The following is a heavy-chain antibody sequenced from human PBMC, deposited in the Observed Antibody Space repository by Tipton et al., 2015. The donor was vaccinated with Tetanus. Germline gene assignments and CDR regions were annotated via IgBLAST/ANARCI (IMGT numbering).Heavy chain of an antibody. CDR3: ARGYYDFWSGYYTGDNYYYGMDV. D-gene: IGHD3-3*01. CDR2: INHSGST. V-gene: IGHV4-34*01. Sequence: TLSLTCAVYGGSFSGYYWSWIRQPPGKGLEWIGEINHSGSTNYNPSLKSRVTISVDTSKNQFSLKLSSVTAADTAVYYCARGYYDFWSGYYTGDNYYYGMDVWGQGTTVTVSS. J-gene: IGHJ6*02. CDR1: GGSFSGYY.